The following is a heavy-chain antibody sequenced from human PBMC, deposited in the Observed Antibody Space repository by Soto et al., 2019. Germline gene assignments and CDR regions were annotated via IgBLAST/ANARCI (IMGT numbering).Heavy chain of an antibody. D-gene: IGHD3-3*01. CDR1: GFTFSSYA. CDR3: AKAVPITIFGVVIILDY. CDR2: ISGSGGST. V-gene: IGHV3-23*01. Sequence: EVQLLESGGGLVQPGGSLRLSCAASGFTFSSYAMSWVRQAPGKRLEWVSAISGSGGSTYYADSVKGRFTISRDNSKNTLYLQMNSLRAEDTAVYYCAKAVPITIFGVVIILDYWGQGTLVTVSS. J-gene: IGHJ4*02.